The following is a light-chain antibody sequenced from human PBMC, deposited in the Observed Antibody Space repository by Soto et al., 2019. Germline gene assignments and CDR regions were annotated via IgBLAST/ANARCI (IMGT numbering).Light chain of an antibody. CDR2: AAS. J-gene: IGKJ2*01. Sequence: DIQLTQSPSFLSASEEDKTPTTSRPGQGIGSILPWYRQNQGKAPKLLINAASTLQSGVPSRFSGSGSGTEFTLTITSLQPEDVATYYCQQLNSYPPTFGPGNKLEIK. CDR1: QGIGSI. V-gene: IGKV1-9*01. CDR3: QQLNSYPPT.